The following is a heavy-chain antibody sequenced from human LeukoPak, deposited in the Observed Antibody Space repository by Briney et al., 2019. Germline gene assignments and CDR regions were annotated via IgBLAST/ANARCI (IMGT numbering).Heavy chain of an antibody. CDR2: ISSNGGST. V-gene: IGHV3-64*01. CDR1: GFTFSSYA. CDR3: ARSSGSFYYYYYGMDV. D-gene: IGHD1-26*01. J-gene: IGHJ6*02. Sequence: PGGSLRLSCAASGFTFSSYAMHWVRQAPGKGLEYVSAISSNGGSTYYANSVKGRFTISRDNSKNTLYLQMGSLRAEDMAVYYCARSSGSFYYYYYGMDVWGQGTTVTVSS.